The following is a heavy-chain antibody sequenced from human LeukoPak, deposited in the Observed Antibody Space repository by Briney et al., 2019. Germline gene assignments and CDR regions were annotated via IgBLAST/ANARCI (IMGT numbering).Heavy chain of an antibody. CDR3: ARGLRGRSRNYYYYCYMDV. J-gene: IGHJ6*03. D-gene: IGHD2-15*01. Sequence: GASVKVSCKASGYTFTGYYMHWVRQAPGQGPEWMGWINPYSGGTNYAQKFQGRVTMTRDMSISTAYMELSRLRSDDTAVYYCARGLRGRSRNYYYYCYMDVWGKGTTVTISS. CDR2: INPYSGGT. CDR1: GYTFTGYY. V-gene: IGHV1-2*02.